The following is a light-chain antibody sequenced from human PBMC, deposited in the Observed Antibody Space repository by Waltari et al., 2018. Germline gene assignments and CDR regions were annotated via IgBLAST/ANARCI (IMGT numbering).Light chain of an antibody. CDR1: NIGSYS. Sequence: TQPPSVSVAPGTTARITCGGDNIGSYSVHWYQQKPGQAPVLVIFYDSDRPSGIPERFSGSNSGNTATLTISSVEAGDEAKYYCHVWHPDMDPGVFGPGTEVSV. CDR3: HVWHPDMDPGV. J-gene: IGLJ1*01. V-gene: IGLV3-21*04. CDR2: YDS.